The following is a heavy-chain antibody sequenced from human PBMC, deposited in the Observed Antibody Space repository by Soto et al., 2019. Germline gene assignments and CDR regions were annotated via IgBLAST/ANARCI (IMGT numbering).Heavy chain of an antibody. Sequence: QVQLQESGPGLVKPSGTLSLTCAVSGGSISSSNWWSWVRQPPGKGLEWIGEIYHSGSTNYNPSLKSLVTISVDKSKNQFSLKLSSVTAADTAVYYCARVPYCSGGSCYDLGYYYYYGMDVWGQGTTVTVSS. CDR3: ARVPYCSGGSCYDLGYYYYYGMDV. D-gene: IGHD2-15*01. J-gene: IGHJ6*02. V-gene: IGHV4-4*02. CDR2: IYHSGST. CDR1: GGSISSSNW.